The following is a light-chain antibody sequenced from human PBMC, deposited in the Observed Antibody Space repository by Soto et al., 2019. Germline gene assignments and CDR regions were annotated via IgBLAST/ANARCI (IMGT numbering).Light chain of an antibody. Sequence: FVLPPPPGTLSLSPGERAPLSCRASQTVRNNYLAWYQQKPGQAPRLLIYDASSRATGIPDRFSGGGSGTDFTLTISRLEPEDFAVYYCQQFSSYPLTFGGGTKVDIK. J-gene: IGKJ4*01. V-gene: IGKV3-20*01. CDR2: DAS. CDR3: QQFSSYPLT. CDR1: QTVRNNY.